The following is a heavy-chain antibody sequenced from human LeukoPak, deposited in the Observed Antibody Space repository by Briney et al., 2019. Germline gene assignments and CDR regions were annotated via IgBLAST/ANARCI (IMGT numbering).Heavy chain of an antibody. CDR3: ARGFRSENWFEP. D-gene: IGHD1-26*01. Sequence: GGSLRLSCAASGFTFSSYGMHWVRQAPGKGLEWASGINWNGGDTGYADSVKGRFIISRDNTKNFLYLQMDSLRADDTALYHCARGFRSENWFEPWGQGTLVTVSS. CDR2: INWNGGDT. J-gene: IGHJ5*02. V-gene: IGHV3-20*01. CDR1: GFTFSSYG.